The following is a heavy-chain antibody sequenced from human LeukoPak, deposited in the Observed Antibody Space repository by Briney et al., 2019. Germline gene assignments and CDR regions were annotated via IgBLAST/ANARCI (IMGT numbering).Heavy chain of an antibody. CDR2: IKQEGSEK. V-gene: IGHV3-7*01. Sequence: PGGSLRLSCAASGFTFSSYWMSWVRQAPGKGLEWVANIKQEGSEKYYVDSVKGRFTISRDNAKNSLYLQMNSLRAEDTAVYYCARDGVLVVPAAPFDYWGQGTLVTVSS. J-gene: IGHJ4*02. CDR3: ARDGVLVVPAAPFDY. D-gene: IGHD2-2*01. CDR1: GFTFSSYW.